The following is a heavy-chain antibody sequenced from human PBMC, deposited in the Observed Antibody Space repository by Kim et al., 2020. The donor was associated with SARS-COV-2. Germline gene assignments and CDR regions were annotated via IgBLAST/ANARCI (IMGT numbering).Heavy chain of an antibody. Sequence: SETLSLTCTVSGGSISIYYWSWIRQPPGKGLEWIGYIYYSGSTNYNPSLKSRVTISVDTSKNQFSLKLSSVTAADTAVYYCARDIVGGGYCSSTSCFYPYRVDVWGKGTTVTVSS. CDR3: ARDIVGGGYCSSTSCFYPYRVDV. V-gene: IGHV4-59*01. D-gene: IGHD2-2*01. J-gene: IGHJ6*04. CDR1: GGSISIYY. CDR2: IYYSGST.